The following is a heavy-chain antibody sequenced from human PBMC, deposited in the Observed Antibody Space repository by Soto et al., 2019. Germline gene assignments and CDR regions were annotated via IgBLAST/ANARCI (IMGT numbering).Heavy chain of an antibody. CDR1: GFTFSDYY. CDR2: ISSSGSTI. D-gene: IGHD3-10*01. Sequence: GGSLRLSCAASGFTFSDYYMSWIRQAPGKGLEWVSYISSSGSTIYYADSVKGRFTISRDNAKNSLYLQMNSLRAEDTAVYYCARDVGRKWFGELLPTPFDYWGQGTLVTVSS. V-gene: IGHV3-11*01. J-gene: IGHJ4*02. CDR3: ARDVGRKWFGELLPTPFDY.